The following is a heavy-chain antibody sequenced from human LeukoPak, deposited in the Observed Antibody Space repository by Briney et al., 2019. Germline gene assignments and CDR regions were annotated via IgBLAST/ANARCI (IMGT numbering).Heavy chain of an antibody. CDR2: IIPIFGTA. V-gene: IGHV1-69*13. J-gene: IGHJ5*02. D-gene: IGHD2-2*01. CDR1: GGTFSSYA. Sequence: ASVKVSCKASGGTFSSYAISWVRQAPGQGLEWMGGIIPIFGTANYAQKFQGRVTITADESTSTAYMELSSLRSEDTAVYYCARATYCSSTSCSLYNWFDPWGQGILVTVSS. CDR3: ARATYCSSTSCSLYNWFDP.